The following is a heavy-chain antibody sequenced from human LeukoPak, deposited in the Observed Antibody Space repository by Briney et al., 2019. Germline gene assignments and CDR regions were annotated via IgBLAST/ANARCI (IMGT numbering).Heavy chain of an antibody. CDR2: IYYSGST. CDR3: ASKYSSGWYEAFDI. V-gene: IGHV4-59*01. CDR1: GGSISSYH. D-gene: IGHD6-19*01. Sequence: PSETLSLTCTVSGGSISSYHWSWIRQPPGKGLEWIGYIYYSGSTNYNPSLKSRVTISVDTSKNQFSLKLSSVTAADTAVYYCASKYSSGWYEAFDIWGQGTMVTVSS. J-gene: IGHJ3*02.